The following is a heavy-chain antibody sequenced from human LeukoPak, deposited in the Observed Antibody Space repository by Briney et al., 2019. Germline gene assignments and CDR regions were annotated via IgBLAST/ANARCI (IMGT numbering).Heavy chain of an antibody. V-gene: IGHV1-2*02. Sequence: ASVKVSCKASGYTFTGYYMHWVRQAPGQGLEWMGWINPNSVDTNYAEKFQGRVTMTRDTSISTVYMELSRLRSDDTAVYFCAGAPYFDSSGYDYWGQGTLVTVSS. CDR1: GYTFTGYY. D-gene: IGHD3-22*01. CDR2: INPNSVDT. CDR3: AGAPYFDSSGYDY. J-gene: IGHJ4*02.